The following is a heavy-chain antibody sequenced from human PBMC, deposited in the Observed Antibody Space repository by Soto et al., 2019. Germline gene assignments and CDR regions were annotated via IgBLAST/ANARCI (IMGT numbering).Heavy chain of an antibody. J-gene: IGHJ4*02. V-gene: IGHV3-30-3*01. CDR3: ARDHYDFWSGYSDY. Sequence: VQLVESGGGVVQPGRSLRLSCAASGFTFSSYAMHWVRQAPGKGLEWVAVISYDGSNKYYADSVKGRFTISRDNSKNTLYLQMNSLRAEDTAVYYCARDHYDFWSGYSDYWGQGTLVTVSS. CDR2: ISYDGSNK. CDR1: GFTFSSYA. D-gene: IGHD3-3*01.